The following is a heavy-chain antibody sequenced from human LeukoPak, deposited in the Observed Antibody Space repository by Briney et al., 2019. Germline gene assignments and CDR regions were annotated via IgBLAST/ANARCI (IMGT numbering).Heavy chain of an antibody. CDR3: AKAFLPTVVTPWN. D-gene: IGHD4-17*01. J-gene: IGHJ4*02. CDR2: ISGSGGST. V-gene: IGHV3-23*01. Sequence: GGALRLSCAASGFTFSSYAMSWVRQAPGKGREGVSAISGSGGSTYYADSVKGRFTISRDNSKNTLYLQMHSLSAEDTAVYYCAKAFLPTVVTPWNWGQGTLVTVSS. CDR1: GFTFSSYA.